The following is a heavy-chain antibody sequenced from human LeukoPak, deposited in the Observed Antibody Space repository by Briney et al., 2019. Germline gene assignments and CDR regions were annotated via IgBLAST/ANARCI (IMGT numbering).Heavy chain of an antibody. D-gene: IGHD6-19*01. Sequence: PSETLSLTCTVSGGSISSGSYYWSWIRQPAGKGLEWIGRIYTSGSTNYNPSLKSRFPISVDTSKNQFSLKLSSVTAADTAVYYCARESGWYHFPSWYFDLWGRGSLVTVSS. J-gene: IGHJ2*01. CDR2: IYTSGST. CDR3: ARESGWYHFPSWYFDL. V-gene: IGHV4-61*02. CDR1: GGSISSGSYY.